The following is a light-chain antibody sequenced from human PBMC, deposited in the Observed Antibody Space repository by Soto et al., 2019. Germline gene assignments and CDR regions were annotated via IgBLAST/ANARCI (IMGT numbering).Light chain of an antibody. Sequence: DIEMTQSPSSLSASVGDRVTITCRASQSISNYLNWYQQNPGKAPKLLIYAASSLQSGVSSRFSGSGSGTEFTLTISSLQPEDYATYYCQQSYSIPPTFGPGTKVDIK. CDR3: QQSYSIPPT. CDR2: AAS. J-gene: IGKJ3*01. CDR1: QSISNY. V-gene: IGKV1-39*01.